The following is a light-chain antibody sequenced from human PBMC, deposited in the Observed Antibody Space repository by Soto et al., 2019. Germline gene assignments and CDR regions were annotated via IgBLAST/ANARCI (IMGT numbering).Light chain of an antibody. Sequence: TMSPSSLSASIGKRVIITCPASQDIATYLNWYQQKPGKAPNLLIYDASNLETGVPSRFSGGGSGTHFTFTISNLQPEDIATYYCQRYDNLPPTWTFGQGTKVDIK. CDR1: QDIATY. CDR3: QRYDNLPPTWT. J-gene: IGKJ1*01. CDR2: DAS. V-gene: IGKV1-33*01.